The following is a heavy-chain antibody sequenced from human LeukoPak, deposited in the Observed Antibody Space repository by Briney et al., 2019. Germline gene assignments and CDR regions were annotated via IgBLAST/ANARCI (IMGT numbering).Heavy chain of an antibody. V-gene: IGHV3-15*01. CDR3: TTEGRGGYDY. Sequence: KSGGSLRLSCAASGFTFINAWMSWVRQAPGKRLEWVGRIKSNTDGGITDYAAPVKGRFTFSRDDSKETLYLQMDRLETEDTAVYYCTTEGRGGYDYWGQGTLVSVSS. J-gene: IGHJ4*02. D-gene: IGHD5-24*01. CDR2: IKSNTDGGIT. CDR1: GFTFINAW.